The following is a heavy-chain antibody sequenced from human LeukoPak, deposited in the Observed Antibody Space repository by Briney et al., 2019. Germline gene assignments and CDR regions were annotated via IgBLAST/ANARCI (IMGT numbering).Heavy chain of an antibody. V-gene: IGHV4-34*01. J-gene: IGHJ4*02. Sequence: SETLSLTCAVYGGSLGGYYWSWIRQPPGKGLEWIGEINHSGSTNYNPSLKSRVTISVDTSKNQFSLKLSSVTAADTAVYYCARGPPYIVGVTAIRFFDYWGQGTLVTVSS. CDR1: GGSLGGYY. D-gene: IGHD2-21*02. CDR2: INHSGST. CDR3: ARGPPYIVGVTAIRFFDY.